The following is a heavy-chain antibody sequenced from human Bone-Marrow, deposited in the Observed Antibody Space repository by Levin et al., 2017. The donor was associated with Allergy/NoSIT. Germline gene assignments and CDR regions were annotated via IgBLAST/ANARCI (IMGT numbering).Heavy chain of an antibody. J-gene: IGHJ4*02. CDR3: AKDPYYGDYAIDY. D-gene: IGHD4-17*01. CDR1: GFTFSSYA. CDR2: ISSDGSNK. Sequence: GGSLRLSCAASGFTFSSYAVHWVRQAPGKGLEWVAVISSDGSNKYYADSVKGRFTISRDNSKNTLNLQMNSLRAEDTAVYYCAKDPYYGDYAIDYWGQGTQVTVSS. V-gene: IGHV3-30*04.